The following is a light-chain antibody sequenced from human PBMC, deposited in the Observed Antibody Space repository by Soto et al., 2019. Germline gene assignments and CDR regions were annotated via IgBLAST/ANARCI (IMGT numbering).Light chain of an antibody. CDR3: SSYTSSNIVI. J-gene: IGLJ2*01. Sequence: QSALTQPASVSGSPGQSITISCTGTSSDLGAYNYVSWYQQHPGKAPKLMIYDVSNRPSGVSNRFSASKSGNTASLTISGLQAEDEADYYCSSYTSSNIVIFGGGTKLTVL. CDR1: SSDLGAYNY. CDR2: DVS. V-gene: IGLV2-14*01.